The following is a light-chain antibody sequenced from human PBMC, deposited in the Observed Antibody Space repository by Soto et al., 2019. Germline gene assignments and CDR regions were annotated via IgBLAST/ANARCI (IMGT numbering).Light chain of an antibody. CDR3: QPWGTGSAIVV. Sequence: QSVLTQSPSASASLGASVKLTCTLSSGHSNYAIAWHQQQPEKGPRYLMKVNSGGSHIKGDGIPDRFSGSSSGAERYLFISCLQSEDEDDYYCQPWGTGSAIVVFGGGTQLTVL. CDR1: SGHSNYA. CDR2: VNSGGSH. V-gene: IGLV4-69*01. J-gene: IGLJ7*01.